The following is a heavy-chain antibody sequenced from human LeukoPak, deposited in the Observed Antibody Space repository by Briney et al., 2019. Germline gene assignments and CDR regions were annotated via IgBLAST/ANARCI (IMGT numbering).Heavy chain of an antibody. J-gene: IGHJ4*02. D-gene: IGHD3-9*01. CDR3: ARGGSPDFDWLLFHY. CDR2: IYYSGST. V-gene: IGHV4-30-4*01. Sequence: SQTLSLTCTVSGGSISSGDYYWSWIRQPPGKGPEWIGYIYYSGSTYYNPSLKSRVTLSVDTSKNQFSLKLSSVTAADTAVYYCARGGSPDFDWLLFHYWGQGTLVTVSS. CDR1: GGSISSGDYY.